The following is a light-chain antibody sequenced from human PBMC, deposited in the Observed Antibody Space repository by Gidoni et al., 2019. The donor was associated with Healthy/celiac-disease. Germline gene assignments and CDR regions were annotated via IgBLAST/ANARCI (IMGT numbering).Light chain of an antibody. CDR3: QQYKNWPPRT. CDR1: RSVSSN. Sequence: EIVMTQSPATLSVSPGERATLACRASRSVSSNLAWYQQKPGQAPRLLIYGASTRANGIPARFSGSGSGTEFTLTISSLQSEDFAFYYCQQYKNWPPRTFGGGTKVEIK. V-gene: IGKV3-15*01. CDR2: GAS. J-gene: IGKJ4*01.